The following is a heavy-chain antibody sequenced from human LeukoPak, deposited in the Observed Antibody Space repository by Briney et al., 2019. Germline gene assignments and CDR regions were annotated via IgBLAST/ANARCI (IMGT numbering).Heavy chain of an antibody. CDR1: GFIFSAYG. V-gene: IGHV3-30*18. Sequence: GGSLRLSCTPSGFIFSAYGMHWVRQAPGKGLEWVTAISHDGTNIYYVDSVKGRFTISRDNSYNTVSLQMDSLRDEDTGVYYCAKGLRTGVGPYMGYHYYMDVWGKGATVTVSS. J-gene: IGHJ6*03. CDR3: AKGLRTGVGPYMGYHYYMDV. CDR2: ISHDGTNI. D-gene: IGHD3-16*01.